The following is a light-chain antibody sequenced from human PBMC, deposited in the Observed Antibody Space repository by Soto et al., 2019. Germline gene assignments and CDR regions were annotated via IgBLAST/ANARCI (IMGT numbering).Light chain of an antibody. J-gene: IGKJ4*01. V-gene: IGKV3-11*01. Sequence: SVSTQDLTSLDECRGGKASSSFRASQSVRSYFAWYQQKPGQAPRLLIYGASTRATGIPARFSGSGSGTDFTRPISRLEPEDFAVYYCQQRGGWVSFGGGTKVDI. CDR3: QQRGGWVS. CDR2: GAS. CDR1: QSVRSY.